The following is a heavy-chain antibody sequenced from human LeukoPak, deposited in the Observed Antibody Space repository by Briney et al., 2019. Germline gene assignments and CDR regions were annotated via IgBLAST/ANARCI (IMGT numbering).Heavy chain of an antibody. CDR3: ARRKYDSSGFDY. D-gene: IGHD3-22*01. V-gene: IGHV3-33*08. CDR1: GFTFSSYG. CDR2: VWYDGNNN. J-gene: IGHJ4*02. Sequence: PGGSLRLSCAASGFTFSSYGMHWVRQAPGKGLEGVAFVWYDGNNNYPADSVKGRFTIYRDNSKDTLYLQMNSLRAEDTAIYFCARRKYDSSGFDYWGQATLVTVSS.